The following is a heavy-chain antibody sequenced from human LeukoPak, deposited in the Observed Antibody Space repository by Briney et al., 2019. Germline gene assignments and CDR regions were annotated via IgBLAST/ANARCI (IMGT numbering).Heavy chain of an antibody. Sequence: SETLSLTCAVYGGSLSGYYWSWIRQPPGKGVEWIGEINHSGSTNYNTSLKSRVTISVETTKNQFSLKLSSVNAADTAVYYCARGRRYSSSWYGGGLASYYFDYWGEGTLVTVSS. J-gene: IGHJ4*02. CDR1: GGSLSGYY. V-gene: IGHV4-34*01. CDR2: INHSGST. D-gene: IGHD6-13*01. CDR3: ARGRRYSSSWYGGGLASYYFDY.